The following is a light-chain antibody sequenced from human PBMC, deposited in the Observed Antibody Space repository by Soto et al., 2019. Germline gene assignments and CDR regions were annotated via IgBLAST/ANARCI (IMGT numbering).Light chain of an antibody. V-gene: IGLV2-8*01. Sequence: QSALTQPPSASGSPGQSVAISCTGTSSDIGGYNYVSWYQQHPGKAPKLMIFEVSQRPSGVPDRFSGSKSGNTASLTVSGLQAEDEADYYCSSYAGRNNLVFGRGTKLTVL. CDR2: EVS. J-gene: IGLJ2*01. CDR1: SSDIGGYNY. CDR3: SSYAGRNNLV.